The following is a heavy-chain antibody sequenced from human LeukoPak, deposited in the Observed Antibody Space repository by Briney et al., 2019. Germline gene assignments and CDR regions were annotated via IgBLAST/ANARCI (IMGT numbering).Heavy chain of an antibody. V-gene: IGHV1-18*04. J-gene: IGHJ4*02. D-gene: IGHD3-10*01. CDR3: ARDGGITMVRGVWYFDY. Sequence: ASVKVSCKASGYTFTGYYMHWVRQAPGQGLEWMGWISAYNGNTNYAQKLQGRVTMTTDTSTSTAYMELRSLRSDDTAVYYCARDGGITMVRGVWYFDYWGQGTLVTVSS. CDR2: ISAYNGNT. CDR1: GYTFTGYY.